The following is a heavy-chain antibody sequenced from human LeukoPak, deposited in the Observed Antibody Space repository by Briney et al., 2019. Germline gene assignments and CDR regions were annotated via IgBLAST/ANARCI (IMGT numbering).Heavy chain of an antibody. J-gene: IGHJ6*02. CDR3: ARDLSPAGMDV. Sequence: GSLRLSCAISGFTFSSFTMNWVRQAPGKGLEWVSSISSTSNYIYYAASLKGRFTISRDNAKNLLYLQMSSLRAEDTAVYYCARDLSPAGMDVWGQGTTVTVSS. CDR2: ISSTSNYI. CDR1: GFTFSSFT. V-gene: IGHV3-21*01.